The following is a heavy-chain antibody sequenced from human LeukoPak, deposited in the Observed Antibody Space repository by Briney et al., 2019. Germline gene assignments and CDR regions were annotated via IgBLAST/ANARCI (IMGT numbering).Heavy chain of an antibody. Sequence: KPSETLSLTCTVSGGSISSYYWSWIRQPPGKGLEWIGEINHSGSTNYNPSLKSRVTISVDTSKNQFSLKLSSVTAADTAVYYCARDAPLLWWGPRRYNWFDPWGQGTLVTVSS. CDR2: INHSGST. J-gene: IGHJ5*02. D-gene: IGHD2-21*02. CDR3: ARDAPLLWWGPRRYNWFDP. V-gene: IGHV4-34*01. CDR1: GGSISSYY.